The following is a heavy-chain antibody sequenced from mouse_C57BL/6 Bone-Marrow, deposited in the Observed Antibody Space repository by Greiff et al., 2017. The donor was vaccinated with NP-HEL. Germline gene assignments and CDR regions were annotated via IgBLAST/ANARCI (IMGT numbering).Heavy chain of an antibody. CDR3: AREAYGNYGAMDY. D-gene: IGHD2-1*01. CDR1: GYTFTDYY. J-gene: IGHJ4*01. Sequence: QVQLKESGPELVKPGASVKISCKASGYTFTDYYINWVKQRPGQGLEWIGWIFPGSGSTYYNEKFKGKATLTVDKSSSTAYMLLSSLTSEDSAVYFCAREAYGNYGAMDYWGQGTSVTVSS. V-gene: IGHV1-75*01. CDR2: IFPGSGST.